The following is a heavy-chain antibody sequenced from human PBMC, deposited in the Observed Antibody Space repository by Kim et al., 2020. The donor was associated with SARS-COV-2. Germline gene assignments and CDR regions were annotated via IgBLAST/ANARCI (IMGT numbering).Heavy chain of an antibody. J-gene: IGHJ4*02. D-gene: IGHD1-26*01. Sequence: ASVKVSCKASGYTFTGYYIHWVRQAPGQGLEWMGWINPNSGDTDYAQNFQGRVTMTRDTSISTAYKEMNSLTSDDTAVYFCVRGLKSGGYWGQGTLVTVS. CDR3: VRGLKSGGY. CDR2: INPNSGDT. V-gene: IGHV1-2*02. CDR1: GYTFTGYY.